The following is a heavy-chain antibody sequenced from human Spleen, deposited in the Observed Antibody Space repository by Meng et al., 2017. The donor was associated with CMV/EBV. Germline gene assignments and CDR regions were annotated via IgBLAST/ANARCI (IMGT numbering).Heavy chain of an antibody. CDR3: ARAVGDWSGYYVYGMDV. J-gene: IGHJ6*02. Sequence: AAAKVSCKASGYTFTSYGISWVRQAPGQGLEWMGWISAYNGNTNYAQKLQGRLTMTTDTSMSTAYMELSSLRSEDTAVYYCARAVGDWSGYYVYGMDVWGQGTTVTVSS. CDR1: GYTFTSYG. V-gene: IGHV1-18*01. CDR2: ISAYNGNT. D-gene: IGHD3-3*01.